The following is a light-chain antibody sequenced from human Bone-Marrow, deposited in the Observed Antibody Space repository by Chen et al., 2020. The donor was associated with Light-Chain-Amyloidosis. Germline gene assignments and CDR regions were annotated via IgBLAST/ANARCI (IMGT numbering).Light chain of an antibody. CDR2: RHN. V-gene: IGLV3-1*01. Sequence: SYEMTQPHSVSVSPGQPASITCSGDKMVNKYVCWYQQKPGHSPVLVIYRHNKRPSGIPERFSGSISGNTATLTISGTQAIDEADYYCQAWDSSTGVFGGGTKLTVL. CDR3: QAWDSSTGV. CDR1: KMVNKY. J-gene: IGLJ3*02.